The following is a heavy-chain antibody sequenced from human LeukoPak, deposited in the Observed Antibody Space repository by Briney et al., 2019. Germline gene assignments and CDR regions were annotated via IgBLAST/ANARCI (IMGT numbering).Heavy chain of an antibody. CDR2: IYYSGTT. V-gene: IGHV4-61*05. CDR1: GGSISSSSAY. CDR3: ARGANWGSPDY. Sequence: PSETLSLTCTVPGGSISSSSAYWGWIRQSPGKGLEWIGYIYYSGTTSYNPSLKSRVTISLDTSKNQFSLKLSSVTAADTAVYYCARGANWGSPDYWGQGTLVTVSS. D-gene: IGHD7-27*01. J-gene: IGHJ4*02.